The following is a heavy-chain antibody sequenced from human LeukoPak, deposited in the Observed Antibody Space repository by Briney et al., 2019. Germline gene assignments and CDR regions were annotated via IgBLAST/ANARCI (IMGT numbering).Heavy chain of an antibody. Sequence: GGSLRLSCAASGFTFSGSALHWVRQASGKGLEWIGRIRSKTNNYATTYAASVTGRFTISRDDAENTAYLQMNSLKTEDTAVYYCAKDSQTSWSSSWLWFLDSWGQGTPVTVSS. CDR3: AKDSQTSWSSSWLWFLDS. D-gene: IGHD6-13*01. CDR1: GFTFSGSA. J-gene: IGHJ4*02. V-gene: IGHV3-73*01. CDR2: IRSKTNNYAT.